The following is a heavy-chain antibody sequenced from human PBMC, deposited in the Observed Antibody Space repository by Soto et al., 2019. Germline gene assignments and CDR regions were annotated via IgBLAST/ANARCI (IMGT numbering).Heavy chain of an antibody. V-gene: IGHV1-2*04. CDR1: GYTFTGYY. Sequence: QVQLVQSGAEVKKPGASVKVSCKASGYTFTGYYMHWVRQAPGQGLEWMGWINPNSGGTNYAQKFQGWVTMTRDTSISPAYMELSRLRSDDTAVYYCAREAWGGGYSYGPYYYYGMDVWGQGTTVTVSS. D-gene: IGHD5-18*01. J-gene: IGHJ6*02. CDR3: AREAWGGGYSYGPYYYYGMDV. CDR2: INPNSGGT.